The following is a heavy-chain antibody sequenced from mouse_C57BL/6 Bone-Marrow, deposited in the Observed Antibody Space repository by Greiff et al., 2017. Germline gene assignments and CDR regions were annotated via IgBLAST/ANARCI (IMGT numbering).Heavy chain of an antibody. J-gene: IGHJ3*01. Sequence: VQRVESGAELARPGASVKLSCKASGYTFTSYGISWVKQRTGQGLEWIGEIYPRSGNTYYNEKFKGKATLTADKSSSTAYMELRSLTSEDSAVYFCARTTAQAPFAYWGQGTLVTVSA. CDR2: IYPRSGNT. CDR3: ARTTAQAPFAY. V-gene: IGHV1-81*01. CDR1: GYTFTSYG. D-gene: IGHD3-2*02.